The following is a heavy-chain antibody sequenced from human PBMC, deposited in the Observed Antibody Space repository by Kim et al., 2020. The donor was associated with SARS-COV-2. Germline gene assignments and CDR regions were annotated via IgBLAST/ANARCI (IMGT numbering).Heavy chain of an antibody. J-gene: IGHJ3*02. V-gene: IGHV1-18*01. Sequence: ASVKVSCKASGYTFTNDGVTWVRLAPGQGLEWMGWIGTYNDKTNYARKFQGRVTLTTDTSTSVAYMELRSLRSDDTAVYYCATHDKVAGGVGFAFDIWGQGTKVSVSS. CDR2: IGTYNDKT. CDR1: GYTFTNDG. D-gene: IGHD2-8*02. CDR3: ATHDKVAGGVGFAFDI.